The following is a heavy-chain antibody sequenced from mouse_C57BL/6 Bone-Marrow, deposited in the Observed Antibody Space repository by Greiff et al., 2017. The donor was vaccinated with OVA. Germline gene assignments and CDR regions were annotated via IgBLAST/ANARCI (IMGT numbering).Heavy chain of an antibody. CDR3: FHYYGSSYFDY. V-gene: IGHV1-5*01. D-gene: IGHD1-1*01. J-gene: IGHJ2*01. CDR2: IYPGNSDT. Sequence: EVQLQQSGTVLARPGASVKMSCKTSGYTFTSYWMHWVKQRPGQGLEWIGAIYPGNSDTSYNQKFKGKAKLTAVTSASTAYMELSILTNEDSAVYYCFHYYGSSYFDYWGQGTTLTVSS. CDR1: GYTFTSYW.